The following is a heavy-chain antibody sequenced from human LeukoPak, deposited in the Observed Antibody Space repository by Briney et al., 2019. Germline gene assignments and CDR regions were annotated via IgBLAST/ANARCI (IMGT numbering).Heavy chain of an antibody. CDR3: TRDRKYCDDSGGYSPSYCYGMDV. V-gene: IGHV4-59*01. J-gene: IGHJ6*02. CDR1: GGSISSYY. D-gene: IGHD3-22*01. CDR2: IYYSGST. Sequence: SETLSLTCTVSGGSISSYYWSWIRQSPGKGLEWIGYIYYSGSTKYNPSLESRVTISVDTSKNQFSLRLSSVTAADTAVYYCTRDRKYCDDSGGYSPSYCYGMDVWGQGTTVTVSS.